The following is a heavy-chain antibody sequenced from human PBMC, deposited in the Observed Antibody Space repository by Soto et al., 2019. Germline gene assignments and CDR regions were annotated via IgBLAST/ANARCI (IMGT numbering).Heavy chain of an antibody. CDR3: ARERKFDFWRKGLDV. Sequence: ASVKVSCKASGYTSTTYDINWVRQAPGQGLEWLGWMNPNSGSTGYAQNFQGRITMTRNISRNTAHMELSSLQSEDTAVYYCARERKFDFWRKGLDVWGQGTTVTVSS. CDR1: GYTSTTYD. CDR2: MNPNSGST. J-gene: IGHJ6*02. D-gene: IGHD3-3*01. V-gene: IGHV1-8*01.